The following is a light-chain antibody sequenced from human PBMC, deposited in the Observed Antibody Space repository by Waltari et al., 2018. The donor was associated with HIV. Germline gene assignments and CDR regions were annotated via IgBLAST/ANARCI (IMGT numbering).Light chain of an antibody. CDR1: SSNIRAPYD. Sequence: QSVLTPPPSVSGAPGQRLTISCTGGSSNIRAPYDVHWYQQFPGTAPKLLSYGSTNRPSGVPDRFSGSKSGTSASLAITGLQAEDEADYYCQSYDNSLGVVFGGGTKLTVL. CDR2: GST. J-gene: IGLJ2*01. V-gene: IGLV1-40*01. CDR3: QSYDNSLGVV.